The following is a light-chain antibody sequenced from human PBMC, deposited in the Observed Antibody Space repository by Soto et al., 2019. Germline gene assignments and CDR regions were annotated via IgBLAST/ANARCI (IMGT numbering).Light chain of an antibody. CDR1: QSVGTY. J-gene: IGKJ5*01. CDR3: QQRSNWPT. Sequence: ESVLTQSPATLSLSPGERATLSCRASQSVGTYLAWYQQKPGQAPRLLIYDASNRATDIPARFSGSGSGTDFTLTISSLEPEDFAVYYCQQRSNWPTFGQGTRLEI. CDR2: DAS. V-gene: IGKV3-11*01.